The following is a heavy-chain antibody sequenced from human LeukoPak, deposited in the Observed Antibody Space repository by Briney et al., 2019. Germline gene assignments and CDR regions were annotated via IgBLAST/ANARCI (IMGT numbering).Heavy chain of an antibody. D-gene: IGHD2-15*01. V-gene: IGHV4-39*07. CDR2: IYYSGST. J-gene: IGHJ4*02. CDR3: ARVRCGRSGGSCYYFDY. CDR1: GGSISSSSYY. Sequence: SETLSLTCTVSGGSISSSSYYWGWIRQPPGKGLEWIGSIYYSGSTYYNPSLKSRVTISVDTSKNQFSLKLSSVTAADTAVYYCARVRCGRSGGSCYYFDYWGQGTLVTVSS.